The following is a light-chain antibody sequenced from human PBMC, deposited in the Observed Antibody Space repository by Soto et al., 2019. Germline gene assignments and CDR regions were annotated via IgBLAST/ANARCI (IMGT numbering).Light chain of an antibody. J-gene: IGLJ2*01. CDR3: QTWGTGIVV. V-gene: IGLV4-69*01. CDR1: SGHSSYA. Sequence: SLGASVKLTCPLSSGHSSYAIAWHQQQPEKGPRYLMKLNSDGSHSKGDGIPDRFSGSSSGAERYLTISSLQSEDEADYYCQTWGTGIVVFGGGTKLTVL. CDR2: LNSDGSH.